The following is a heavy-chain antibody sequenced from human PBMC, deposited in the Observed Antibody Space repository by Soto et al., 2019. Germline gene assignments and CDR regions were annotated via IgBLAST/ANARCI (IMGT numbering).Heavy chain of an antibody. D-gene: IGHD2-2*01. Sequence: SETLSLTCTVSGGSISSGGYYWSWIRQHPGKGRGWIGYIYYSGSTYYNPSLKSRVTIPVDTSKNTFSLKLSSVPAADTAVYYWARESICSSTSCFHNWVHPWGQVPLFTVSS. CDR3: ARESICSSTSCFHNWVHP. J-gene: IGHJ5*02. CDR2: IYYSGST. V-gene: IGHV4-31*03. CDR1: GGSISSGGYY.